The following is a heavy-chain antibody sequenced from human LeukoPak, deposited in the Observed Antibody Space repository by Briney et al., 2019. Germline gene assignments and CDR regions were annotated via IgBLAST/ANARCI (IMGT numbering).Heavy chain of an antibody. CDR2: INPSGGGT. Sequence: ASVKVSCKASGYSFTNYYIHWVRQAPGQGPEWMGIINPSGGGTTYAPKFQGRVTMTKDTSASTVYMVLSRLGSADTALYYCARETDIAVAANYFDYWGQGTLVTVSS. D-gene: IGHD6-19*01. J-gene: IGHJ4*02. CDR1: GYSFTNYY. V-gene: IGHV1-46*01. CDR3: ARETDIAVAANYFDY.